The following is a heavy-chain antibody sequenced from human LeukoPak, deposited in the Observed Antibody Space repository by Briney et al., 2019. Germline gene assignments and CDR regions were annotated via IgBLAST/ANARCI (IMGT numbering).Heavy chain of an antibody. CDR2: ISGSGGST. Sequence: GGSLRLSCAASGFTFSSYAMSWVRHAPGKGLEWVSSISGSGGSTYYADSVKGRFTISRDNSKNTLYLQMHSLRAEDTAVYYCARIPIAAGAYYFDHWGQGTLVTVSS. CDR1: GFTFSSYA. D-gene: IGHD6-13*01. V-gene: IGHV3-23*01. CDR3: ARIPIAAGAYYFDH. J-gene: IGHJ4*02.